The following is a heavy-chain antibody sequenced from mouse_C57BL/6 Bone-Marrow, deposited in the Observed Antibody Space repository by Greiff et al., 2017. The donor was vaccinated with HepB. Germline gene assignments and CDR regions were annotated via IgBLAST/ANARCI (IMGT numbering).Heavy chain of an antibody. D-gene: IGHD1-1*01. Sequence: EVKVVESGAELVRPGASVKLSCTASGFNIKDDYMHWVKQRPEQGLEWIGWIDPENGDTEYASKFQGKATITADTSSNPAYLQLSSLTSEDTAVYYCTSITTVVAHWYFDVWGTGTTVTVSS. J-gene: IGHJ1*03. V-gene: IGHV14-4*01. CDR1: GFNIKDDY. CDR3: TSITTVVAHWYFDV. CDR2: IDPENGDT.